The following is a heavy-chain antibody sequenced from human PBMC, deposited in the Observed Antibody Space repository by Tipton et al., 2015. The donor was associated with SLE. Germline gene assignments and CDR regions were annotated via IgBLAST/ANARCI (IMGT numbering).Heavy chain of an antibody. V-gene: IGHV3-21*01. Sequence: SLRLSCAASGFTFSSYSMDWVRQAPGKGLEWVSSISSSSSYIYYADSVKGRFTISRDNAKNSLYLQMTSLRAEDTAVYYCARDAGYSGYAQWGQGTLVTVSS. CDR2: ISSSSSYI. CDR1: GFTFSSYS. CDR3: ARDAGYSGYAQ. J-gene: IGHJ4*02. D-gene: IGHD5-12*01.